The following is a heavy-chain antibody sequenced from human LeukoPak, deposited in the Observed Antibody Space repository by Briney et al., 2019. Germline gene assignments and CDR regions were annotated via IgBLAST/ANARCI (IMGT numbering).Heavy chain of an antibody. V-gene: IGHV1-18*01. CDR2: ISAYNGNT. J-gene: IGHJ6*03. CDR1: GYTFTSYG. Sequence: ASVKVSCKASGYTFTSYGISWVRQAPGQGLEWMGWISAYNGNTNYAQKLQGRVTMTTDTSTSIAYMELRSLRSDDTAVYYCARDGGGSSWYDYYYYMDVWGKGTTVTVSS. CDR3: ARDGGGSSWYDYYYYMDV. D-gene: IGHD6-13*01.